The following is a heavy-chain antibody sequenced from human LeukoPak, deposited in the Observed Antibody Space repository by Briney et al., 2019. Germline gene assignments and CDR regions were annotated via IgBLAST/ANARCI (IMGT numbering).Heavy chain of an antibody. CDR2: ISGGSGYI. CDR3: ARDGRTSST. V-gene: IGHV3-21*01. CDR1: GFTFSTYN. D-gene: IGHD6-13*01. Sequence: GGSLRLSCAASGFTFSTYNITWVRQAPGKGLEWVSSISGGSGYIHYADSVKGRFTISRDNAKASLYLQMNSLRAEDTAVYYCARDGRTSSTWGQGTLVTVSS. J-gene: IGHJ5*02.